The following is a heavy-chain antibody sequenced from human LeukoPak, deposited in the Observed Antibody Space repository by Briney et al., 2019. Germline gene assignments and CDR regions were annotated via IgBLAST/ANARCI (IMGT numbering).Heavy chain of an antibody. D-gene: IGHD4-17*01. J-gene: IGHJ4*02. CDR3: ARATTTRTRFDY. CDR1: GFTVSSNY. CDR2: IYSGGST. Sequence: GGSLRLSCAAPGFTVSSNYMSWVRQAPGKGLEWVSVIYSGGSTYYADSVKGRFTISRDNSKNTLYLQMNSLRDEDTAVYFCARATTTRTRFDYWGQGTLVTVSS. V-gene: IGHV3-53*01.